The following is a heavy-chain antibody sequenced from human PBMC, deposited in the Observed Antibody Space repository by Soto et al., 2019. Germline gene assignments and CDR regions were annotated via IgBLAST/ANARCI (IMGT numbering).Heavy chain of an antibody. J-gene: IGHJ4*02. D-gene: IGHD3-22*01. Sequence: QVQLVESGGGVVQPGRSLRLSCAASGFTFSSYGMHWVRQAPGKGLEWVAVISYDGSNKYYADSVKGRFTISRDNSKNTLYLQMNSVRAEDTAVYYCAKGGDYDSSGYFDYWGQGTLVTVSS. CDR2: ISYDGSNK. CDR3: AKGGDYDSSGYFDY. CDR1: GFTFSSYG. V-gene: IGHV3-30*18.